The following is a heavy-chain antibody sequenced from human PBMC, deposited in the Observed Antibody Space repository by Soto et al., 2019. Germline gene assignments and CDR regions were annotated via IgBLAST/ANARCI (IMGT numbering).Heavy chain of an antibody. CDR3: AKGARSGDGVYYYYGMDV. D-gene: IGHD5-12*01. CDR1: GFAFDTYA. Sequence: GGSLRLSCAAAGFAFDTYAMTLVRQAPGKGLEWVSAISGSGANTYYADSVKGRFTISRDSSKNTLFLQMHSLRAEDTAVYFCAKGARSGDGVYYYYGMDVWGQGTTVTVSS. J-gene: IGHJ6*02. V-gene: IGHV3-23*01. CDR2: ISGSGANT.